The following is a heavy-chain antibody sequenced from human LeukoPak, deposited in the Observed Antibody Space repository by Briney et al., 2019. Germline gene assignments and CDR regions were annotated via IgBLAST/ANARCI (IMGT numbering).Heavy chain of an antibody. CDR3: ARDLGQYYDTSDNWFDP. D-gene: IGHD3-22*01. CDR1: GFNFSSYG. Sequence: GGSLRLSCAASGFNFSSYGMHWVRQAPGKGLEWVAFIRYDGNNKYYADSVKGRFTISRDNSKNTLYVQMNSLRAEDTAVYYCARDLGQYYDTSDNWFDPWGQGTLVTVSS. CDR2: IRYDGNNK. V-gene: IGHV3-30*02. J-gene: IGHJ5*02.